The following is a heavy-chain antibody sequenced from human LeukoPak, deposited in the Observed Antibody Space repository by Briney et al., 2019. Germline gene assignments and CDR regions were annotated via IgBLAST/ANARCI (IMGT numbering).Heavy chain of an antibody. CDR2: ISSSSSYI. J-gene: IGHJ3*02. V-gene: IGHV3-21*01. D-gene: IGHD1-1*01. CDR3: ARDLRNGAFDI. Sequence: GGSLRLSCAASGFTFSSYSMNWVRQAPGKGLEWVSSISSSSSYIYYADSVKGRFTISRDNAKNSLYLQMNSLRAEDTAVYYCARDLRNGAFDIWGQGTMVTVSS. CDR1: GFTFSSYS.